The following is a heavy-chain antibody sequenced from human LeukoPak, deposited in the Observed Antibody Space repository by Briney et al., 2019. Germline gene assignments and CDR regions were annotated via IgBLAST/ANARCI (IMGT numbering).Heavy chain of an antibody. CDR1: GGSFSGYY. V-gene: IGHV4-34*01. D-gene: IGHD6-13*01. CDR2: INHSGST. CDR3: ASIAAAGIGGDY. Sequence: SETLSLTCAVYGGSFSGYYWNWIRQPPGKGLEWIGKINHSGSTNYNPSLKSRVTISVDTSKNQFSLKLSSVTAADTAVYYCASIAAAGIGGDYWGQGTLVTVSS. J-gene: IGHJ4*02.